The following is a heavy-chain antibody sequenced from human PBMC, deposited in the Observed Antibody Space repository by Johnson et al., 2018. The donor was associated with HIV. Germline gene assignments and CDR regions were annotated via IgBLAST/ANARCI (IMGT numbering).Heavy chain of an antibody. CDR3: AKGDDYYDSSGYYRQGAFDI. D-gene: IGHD3-22*01. Sequence: VQLVESGGGLVQPGGSLRLSCVVSGFTVSSNYITWVRQAPGKGLEWVSVIFSVGNTYYADSVKGRFTVSRDNSKNTLYLQMNSLRVEDTAVYYCAKGDDYYDSSGYYRQGAFDI. J-gene: IGHJ3*02. CDR2: IFSVGNT. CDR1: GFTVSSNY. V-gene: IGHV3-66*01.